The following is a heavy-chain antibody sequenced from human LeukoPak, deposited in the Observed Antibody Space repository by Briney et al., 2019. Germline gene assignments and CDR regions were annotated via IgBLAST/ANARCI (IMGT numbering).Heavy chain of an antibody. CDR3: AKDIEMATTLGVDY. Sequence: PGGSLRLSCAASGFTFSSYAMHWVRQAPGKGLEWVSGISWNSGSIGYADSVKGRFTISRDNAKNSLYLQMNSLRAEDTALYYCAKDIEMATTLGVDYWGQGTLVTVSS. D-gene: IGHD5-24*01. J-gene: IGHJ4*02. CDR2: ISWNSGSI. CDR1: GFTFSSYA. V-gene: IGHV3-9*01.